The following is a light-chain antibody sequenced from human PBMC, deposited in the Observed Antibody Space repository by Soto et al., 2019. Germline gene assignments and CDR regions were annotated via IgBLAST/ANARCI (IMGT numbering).Light chain of an antibody. V-gene: IGKV3-20*01. Sequence: EIVLTQSPGTLSLSPGERATLSCRASQSVSSSYLAWYQQKPGQAPRLLIYGAYSRATGIPDRFSGSGSGTDVTLTISRLESEDFAVYYCQQYGSSPRITFGHGTRLEIK. CDR2: GAY. CDR3: QQYGSSPRIT. CDR1: QSVSSSY. J-gene: IGKJ5*01.